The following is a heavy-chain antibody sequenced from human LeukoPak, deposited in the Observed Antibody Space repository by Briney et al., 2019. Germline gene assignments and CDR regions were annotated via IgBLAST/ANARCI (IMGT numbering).Heavy chain of an antibody. CDR2: IYYSGST. J-gene: IGHJ6*02. CDR1: GGSISSYY. V-gene: IGHV4-59*01. CDR3: ARARYGSGSYYFYYYGMDV. Sequence: SETLSLTCTVSGGSISSYYWTWIRQPPGKGLEWIGYIYYSGSTNYNPSLMSRVTMSLDTPKKQFSLTLRSVTAADTAVYYCARARYGSGSYYFYYYGMDVSGQGTTVTVSS. D-gene: IGHD3-10*01.